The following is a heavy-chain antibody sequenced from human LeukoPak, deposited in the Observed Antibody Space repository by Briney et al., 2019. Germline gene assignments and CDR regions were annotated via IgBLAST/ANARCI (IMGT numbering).Heavy chain of an antibody. CDR1: GFTFSSYA. D-gene: IGHD7-27*01. CDR2: ISYDGSNK. V-gene: IGHV3-30-3*01. J-gene: IGHJ4*02. Sequence: GGSLRLSCAAPGFTFSSYAMHWVRQAPGKGLEWVAVISYDGSNKYYADSVKGRFTISRDNSKNTLYLQMNSLRAEDTAVYYCARDHAELGIFSYWGQGTLVTVSS. CDR3: ARDHAELGIFSY.